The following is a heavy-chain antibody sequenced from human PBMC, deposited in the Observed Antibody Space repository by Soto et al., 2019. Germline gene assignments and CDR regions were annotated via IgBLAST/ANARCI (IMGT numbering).Heavy chain of an antibody. Sequence: EVQLLESGGGLVQPGGSLRLSCSVSGCTFSNNAMTWVRQAPGKGLDWFSAIDNVGVTTDYTESVKGRVTISRDNSKKTLYLQMNSLSADYTAIYFCASVPLIVKNPQGVHFDYWGHGTLVTVSS. CDR1: GCTFSNNA. CDR2: IDNVGVTT. J-gene: IGHJ4*01. CDR3: ASVPLIVKNPQGVHFDY. V-gene: IGHV3-23*05. D-gene: IGHD3-22*01.